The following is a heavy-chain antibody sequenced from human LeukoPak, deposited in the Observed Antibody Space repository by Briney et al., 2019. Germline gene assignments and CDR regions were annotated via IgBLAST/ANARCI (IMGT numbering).Heavy chain of an antibody. J-gene: IGHJ6*02. CDR3: ASIIEPGIAAAGPFSAYYYYYYGMDV. D-gene: IGHD6-13*01. V-gene: IGHV3-30-3*01. CDR2: ISYDGSNK. CDR1: GFTFSSYA. Sequence: GGSLRLSCAASGFTFSSYAMHWVRQAPGKGLEWVAVISYDGSNKYYADSVKGRFTISRDNSKNTLYLQMNSLGAEDTAVYYCASIIEPGIAAAGPFSAYYYYYYGMDVWGQGTTVTVSS.